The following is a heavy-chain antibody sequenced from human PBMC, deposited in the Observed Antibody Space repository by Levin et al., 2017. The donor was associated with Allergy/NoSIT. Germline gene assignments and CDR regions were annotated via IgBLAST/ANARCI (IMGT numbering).Heavy chain of an antibody. V-gene: IGHV6-1*01. CDR2: TYYRSKWYN. CDR3: ARVSGNGTTQWGYYGMDV. J-gene: IGHJ6*02. CDR1: GDSVSSNSAA. D-gene: IGHD1-7*01. Sequence: PSETLSLTCAISGDSVSSNSAAWDWIRQSPSRGLEWLGRTYYRSKWYNDYAVSVKSRITINPDTSKNQFSLQLNSVTPEDTAVYYCARVSGNGTTQWGYYGMDVWGQGTTVTVSS.